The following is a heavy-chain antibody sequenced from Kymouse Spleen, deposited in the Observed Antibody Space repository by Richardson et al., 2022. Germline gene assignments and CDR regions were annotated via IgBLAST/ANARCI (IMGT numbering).Heavy chain of an antibody. CDR2: INHSGST. Sequence: QVQLQQWGAGLLKPSETLSLTCAVYGGSFSGYYWSWIRQPPGKGLEWIGEINHSGSTNYNPSLKSRVTISVDTSKNQFSLKLSSVTAADTAVYYCATSLRYFDWLLILVLRSLGPWHPGHCLL. J-gene: IGHJ2*01. V-gene: IGHV4-34*01. CDR3: ATSLRYFDWLLILVLRS. CDR1: GGSFSGYY. D-gene: IGHD3-9*01.